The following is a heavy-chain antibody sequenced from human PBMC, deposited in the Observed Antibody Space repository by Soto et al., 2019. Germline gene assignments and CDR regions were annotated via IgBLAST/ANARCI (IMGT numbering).Heavy chain of an antibody. V-gene: IGHV3-30*18. CDR2: ISYDGSNK. J-gene: IGHJ4*02. D-gene: IGHD2-8*01. Sequence: QVQLVESGGGVVQPGRSLRLSCAASGFTFSSYGMHWVRQAPGKGLEWVAVISYDGSNKYYADSVKGRFTISRDNSKNTLYLQMNSLRAEDTAVYYCAKLGRIVLSGQGVDYWGQGTLVTVSS. CDR3: AKLGRIVLSGQGVDY. CDR1: GFTFSSYG.